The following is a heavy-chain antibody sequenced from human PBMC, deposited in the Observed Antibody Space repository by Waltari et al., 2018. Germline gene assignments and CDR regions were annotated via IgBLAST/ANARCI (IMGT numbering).Heavy chain of an antibody. J-gene: IGHJ4*02. CDR3: ARGTRERLFDF. V-gene: IGHV4-34*01. D-gene: IGHD1-26*01. Sequence: QVQLQQWGAGLLKPSETLSLTCAVYGGPFTDYYWSWIRQPPGKGLEWIGEVTQSGSTYYNPSLKSRVSISVDTSKNQFSLKLTSVTAADTSIYYYARGTRERLFDFWGPGAPVTVSS. CDR2: VTQSGST. CDR1: GGPFTDYY.